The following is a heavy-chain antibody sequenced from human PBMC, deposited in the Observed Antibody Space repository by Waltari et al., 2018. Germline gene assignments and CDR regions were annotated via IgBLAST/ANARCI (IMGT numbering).Heavy chain of an antibody. V-gene: IGHV3-7*01. CDR2: INQDGSEE. D-gene: IGHD5-12*01. CDR1: RFTVRNYW. Sequence: EVLLVESGGGLVQTGGSLRLSCAASRFTVRNYWMNWVRQAPGKGLEWVANINQDGSEEYYVDSVKGRFTISRDNAKNSLYLEMKTLRAEDTAIYYCARTGARWLQFAAFDIWGQGTMVTVSS. J-gene: IGHJ3*02. CDR3: ARTGARWLQFAAFDI.